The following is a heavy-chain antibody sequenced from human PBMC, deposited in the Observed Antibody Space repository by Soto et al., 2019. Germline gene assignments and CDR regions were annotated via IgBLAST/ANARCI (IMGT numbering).Heavy chain of an antibody. CDR2: IKQDGSEK. V-gene: IGHV3-7*01. CDR1: GFTFSSYW. J-gene: IGHJ6*03. Sequence: GESLKISCAASGFTFSSYWMSWVRQAPGKGLEWVANIKQDGSEKYYVDSVKGRFTISRDNAKNSLYLQMNSLRAEDTAVYHCAGEFLEWSIPYYYYYMDVWGKGTTVTV. CDR3: AGEFLEWSIPYYYYYMDV. D-gene: IGHD3-3*01.